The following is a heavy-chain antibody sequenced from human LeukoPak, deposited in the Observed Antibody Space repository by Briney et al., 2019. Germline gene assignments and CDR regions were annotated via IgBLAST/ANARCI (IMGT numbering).Heavy chain of an antibody. CDR3: ARDGDAYNFDY. D-gene: IGHD5-24*01. Sequence: GGSLRLSCAASGFTFSNYWMHWVRQAPVKGLVWVSRIKGDGSYTNYADSVKGRFTISRDSAKNTLYLQMNSLRAEDTAAYYCARDGDAYNFDYWGQGALVTVSS. CDR1: GFTFSNYW. J-gene: IGHJ4*02. CDR2: IKGDGSYT. V-gene: IGHV3-74*01.